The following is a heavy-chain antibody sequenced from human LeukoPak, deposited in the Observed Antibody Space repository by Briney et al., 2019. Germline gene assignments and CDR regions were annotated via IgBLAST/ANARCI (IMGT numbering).Heavy chain of an antibody. V-gene: IGHV3-23*01. CDR1: GFTFSSYA. CDR3: ATFGRYSSSWLEDY. Sequence: GGSLRLSCAASGFTFSSYAMSWVRQAPGKGLEWVSGIIGSGHNTYNADSVRGRFTVSRDNSKNTLYLQMNSLRAEDTAVYYCATFGRYSSSWLEDYWGQGTLVTVSS. D-gene: IGHD6-13*01. J-gene: IGHJ4*02. CDR2: IIGSGHNT.